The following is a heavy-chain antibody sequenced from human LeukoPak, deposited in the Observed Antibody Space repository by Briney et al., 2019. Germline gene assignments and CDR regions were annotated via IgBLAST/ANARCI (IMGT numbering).Heavy chain of an antibody. CDR1: GASISSDY. Sequence: PSETLSLTCSVFGASISSDYWSWIRQPPGKGLGWIGNIYSSETTKYNPSLRSRATISGDTSKNQFSLKLSSVTAADTAVYYCARHFPYCGGDCPYYYMDVWGKGTTVTVSS. J-gene: IGHJ6*03. V-gene: IGHV4-4*09. D-gene: IGHD2-21*02. CDR2: IYSSETT. CDR3: ARHFPYCGGDCPYYYMDV.